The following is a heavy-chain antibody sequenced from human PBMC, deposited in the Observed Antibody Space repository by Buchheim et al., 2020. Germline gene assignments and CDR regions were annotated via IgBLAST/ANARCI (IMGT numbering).Heavy chain of an antibody. CDR3: ARDLLNYYDSSGYSKLGFDY. CDR2: INPSGGST. Sequence: QVQLVQSGAEVKKPGASVKVSCKASGYTFTSYYMHWVRQAPGQGLEWMGIINPSGGSTSYAQKFKGRVTMTRDTSTSTVYMELSSLRSEDTAVYYCARDLLNYYDSSGYSKLGFDYWGQGTL. J-gene: IGHJ4*02. D-gene: IGHD3-22*01. V-gene: IGHV1-46*01. CDR1: GYTFTSYY.